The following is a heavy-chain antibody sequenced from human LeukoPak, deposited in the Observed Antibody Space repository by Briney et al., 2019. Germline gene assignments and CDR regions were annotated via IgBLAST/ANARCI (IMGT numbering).Heavy chain of an antibody. J-gene: IGHJ3*02. Sequence: SVKVSCKASGGTFSSYAISWVRQAPGQGLEWMGGIIPIFGTANYAQKFQGRVTITADESTSTAYMELSSLRSEDTAVYYCARDYGGNLAFDIWGQGTMVTVSS. V-gene: IGHV1-69*01. CDR3: ARDYGGNLAFDI. CDR1: GGTFSSYA. CDR2: IIPIFGTA. D-gene: IGHD4-23*01.